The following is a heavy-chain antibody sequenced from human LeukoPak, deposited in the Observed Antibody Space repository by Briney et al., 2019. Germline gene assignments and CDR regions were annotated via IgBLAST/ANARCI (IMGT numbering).Heavy chain of an antibody. Sequence: GGSLRLSCAASGFTFSSYEMNWVRQAPGKGLEWVSYISSSGSTIYYADSVKGRLTISRDNAKNSLYLQMNSLRAEDTAVYYCAREDIVVVPAAEPYYYYGMDVWGKGTTVTVSS. CDR3: AREDIVVVPAAEPYYYYGMDV. J-gene: IGHJ6*04. CDR1: GFTFSSYE. V-gene: IGHV3-48*03. CDR2: ISSSGSTI. D-gene: IGHD2-2*01.